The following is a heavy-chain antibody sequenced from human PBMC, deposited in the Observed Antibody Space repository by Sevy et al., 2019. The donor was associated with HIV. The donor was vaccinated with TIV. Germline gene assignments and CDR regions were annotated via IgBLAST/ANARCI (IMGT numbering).Heavy chain of an antibody. Sequence: GGSLRLSCAASGFTFSSYGMHWVRQAPGKGLEWVAVIWYDGSNKYYADSVKGRFTISRDNSKNTLYLQMNRLRAEDTAVYYCARGGGESFGVVINYYFDYWGQGTLVTVSS. D-gene: IGHD3-3*01. V-gene: IGHV3-33*01. CDR2: IWYDGSNK. CDR3: ARGGGESFGVVINYYFDY. J-gene: IGHJ4*02. CDR1: GFTFSSYG.